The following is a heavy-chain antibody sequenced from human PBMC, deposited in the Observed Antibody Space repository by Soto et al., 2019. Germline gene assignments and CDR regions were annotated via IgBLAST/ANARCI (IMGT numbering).Heavy chain of an antibody. CDR1: GYSISSGYY. D-gene: IGHD1-26*01. Sequence: SETLSLTCDVSGYSISSGYYWGWIRQPPGKGLAWIGSIYHSGSTYYNPSLKSRVTISVDTSKNQFSLKLSSVTAADTAVYYCARGAWGELGNWGQGTLVTVS. J-gene: IGHJ4*02. V-gene: IGHV4-38-2*01. CDR2: IYHSGST. CDR3: ARGAWGELGN.